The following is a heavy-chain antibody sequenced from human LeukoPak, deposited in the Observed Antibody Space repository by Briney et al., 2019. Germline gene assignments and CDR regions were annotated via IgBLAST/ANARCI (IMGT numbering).Heavy chain of an antibody. CDR2: IYYSGST. V-gene: IGHV4-39*01. CDR3: ARGDQQLVVRSRSGMDV. J-gene: IGHJ6*02. CDR1: GGSISSSSYY. D-gene: IGHD6-6*01. Sequence: PSETLSLTCTVSGGSISSSSYYWGWIRQPPGKGLEWIGSIYYSGSTYYNPSLKSRVTISVDTSKNQFSLKLSSVTAADTAVYYCARGDQQLVVRSRSGMDVWGQGTTVTVSS.